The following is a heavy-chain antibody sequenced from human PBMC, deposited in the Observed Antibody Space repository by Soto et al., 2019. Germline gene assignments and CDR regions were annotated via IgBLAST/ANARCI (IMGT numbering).Heavy chain of an antibody. J-gene: IGHJ6*02. V-gene: IGHV3-33*01. CDR3: ATGNGGSYGYYYYYGMDV. CDR2: IWYDGSNK. CDR1: GFTFSSYG. D-gene: IGHD5-18*01. Sequence: GGSLRLCCAASGFTFSSYGMHWVRQAPGKGLEWVAVIWYDGSNKYYADSVKGRFTISRDNSKNTLYLQMNSLRAEDTAVYYWATGNGGSYGYYYYYGMDVWGQGTTVTVS.